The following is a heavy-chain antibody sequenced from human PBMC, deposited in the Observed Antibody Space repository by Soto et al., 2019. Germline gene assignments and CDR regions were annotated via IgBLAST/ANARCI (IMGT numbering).Heavy chain of an antibody. Sequence: GGSLRLSCAASGLTFTNYAMSWVRQAPGKGLEWVSAISGSGDSTYYADSVKGRFTISRDKSKNTLSLQMNSLRAGDTAVYFCAKRPTSGSSFPFSGGFDIWGQGTLVTVSS. J-gene: IGHJ3*02. CDR3: AKRPTSGSSFPFSGGFDI. CDR1: GLTFTNYA. CDR2: ISGSGDST. D-gene: IGHD6-19*01. V-gene: IGHV3-23*01.